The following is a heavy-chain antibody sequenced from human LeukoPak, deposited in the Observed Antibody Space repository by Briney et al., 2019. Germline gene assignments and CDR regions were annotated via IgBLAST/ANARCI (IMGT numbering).Heavy chain of an antibody. J-gene: IGHJ5*02. Sequence: ASVKVSCKASGYTFIDHYIHWVRQAPGQGLEWMGWIIPNSGGARFAQKFQGRVTMTTDTSMSTAYMEVSRLRSDDTALYYCVRDRITIVRGDLNYLDPWGQGTLVTISS. CDR1: GYTFIDHY. V-gene: IGHV1-2*02. CDR3: VRDRITIVRGDLNYLDP. D-gene: IGHD3-10*01. CDR2: IIPNSGGA.